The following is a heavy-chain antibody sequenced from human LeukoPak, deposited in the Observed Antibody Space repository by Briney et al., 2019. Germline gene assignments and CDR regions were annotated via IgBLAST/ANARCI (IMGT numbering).Heavy chain of an antibody. CDR1: GFTVSNNY. Sequence: GGSLRLSCAASGFTVSNNYMSWVRQAPGKGLEWVPLIYSGGSTYYADSVKGRFTISRDNSKNTLYLQMNSLRAEDTAVYYCAKDSAKKYDDYWGQGTLVTVSS. D-gene: IGHD2/OR15-2a*01. CDR2: IYSGGST. CDR3: AKDSAKKYDDY. V-gene: IGHV3-66*01. J-gene: IGHJ4*02.